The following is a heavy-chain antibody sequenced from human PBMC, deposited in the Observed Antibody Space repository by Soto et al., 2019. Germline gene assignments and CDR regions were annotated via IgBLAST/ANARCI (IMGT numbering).Heavy chain of an antibody. J-gene: IGHJ5*02. CDR3: ERDMGGVVPAAMIWFDP. D-gene: IGHD2-2*01. Sequence: SVNLYCKASGGTFSSYAISLVRQAPRQGLEWMGGIIPIFGTANYAQKFQGRVTITADESTSTAYMELSSLRSEDTAVYYCERDMGGVVPAAMIWFDPWGQGTLVTVSS. CDR2: IIPIFGTA. V-gene: IGHV1-69*13. CDR1: GGTFSSYA.